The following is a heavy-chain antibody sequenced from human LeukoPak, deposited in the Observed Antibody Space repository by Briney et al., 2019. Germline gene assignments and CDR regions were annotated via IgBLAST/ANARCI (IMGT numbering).Heavy chain of an antibody. Sequence: AGGSLRLSCAASGFTFSSYAMSWVRQAPGKGLEWVSAISGSGGSTYYADSVKGRFTISRDNSKNTLYLQMNSLRAEDTAVYYCAKAGYGSGSQALDYWGQGTLVTVSS. V-gene: IGHV3-23*01. CDR2: ISGSGGST. J-gene: IGHJ4*02. D-gene: IGHD3-10*01. CDR3: AKAGYGSGSQALDY. CDR1: GFTFSSYA.